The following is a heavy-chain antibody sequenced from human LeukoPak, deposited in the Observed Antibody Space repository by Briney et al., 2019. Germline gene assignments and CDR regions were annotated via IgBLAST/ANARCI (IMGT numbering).Heavy chain of an antibody. V-gene: IGHV4-34*01. Sequence: GSLRLSCAASGFTFRDYTMNWVRQPPGKGLEWIGEINHSGSTNYNPSLKSRVTISVDTSKNQFSLKLSSVTAADTAVYYCARGGYGSGSYWEVYYYGMDVWGQGTTVTVSS. CDR1: GFTFRDYT. J-gene: IGHJ6*02. D-gene: IGHD3-10*01. CDR2: INHSGST. CDR3: ARGGYGSGSYWEVYYYGMDV.